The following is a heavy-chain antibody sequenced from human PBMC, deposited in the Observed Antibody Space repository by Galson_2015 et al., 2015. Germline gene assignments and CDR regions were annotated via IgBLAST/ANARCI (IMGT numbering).Heavy chain of an antibody. J-gene: IGHJ6*02. D-gene: IGHD3-3*01. CDR3: AREPDSDYDFWSGRCMDV. Sequence: SLRLSCAASGFTFSSYSMNWVRQAPGKGLEWVSSISSSSSYIYYADSVKGRFTISRDNAKNSLYLQMNSLRAEDTAVYYCAREPDSDYDFWSGRCMDVWGQGTTVTVSS. V-gene: IGHV3-21*01. CDR2: ISSSSSYI. CDR1: GFTFSSYS.